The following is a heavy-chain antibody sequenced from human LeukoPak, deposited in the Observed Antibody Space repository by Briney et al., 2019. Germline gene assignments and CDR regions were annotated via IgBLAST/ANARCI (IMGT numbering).Heavy chain of an antibody. D-gene: IGHD2-2*01. Sequence: PGGSLRLSCAASGFTFSSYDMHWVRQATGKGLEWVSAIGTAGDTYYPGSVKGRFTISRDNSENTPYLQMNSLRAEDTAVYYCAKTIGQIVPTTSRWYDPWGQGTLVTVSS. V-gene: IGHV3-13*01. CDR1: GFTFSSYD. CDR2: IGTAGDT. CDR3: AKTIGQIVPTTSRWYDP. J-gene: IGHJ5*02.